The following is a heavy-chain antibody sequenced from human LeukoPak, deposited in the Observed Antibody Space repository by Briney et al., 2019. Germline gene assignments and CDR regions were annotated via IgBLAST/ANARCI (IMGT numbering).Heavy chain of an antibody. CDR3: ARANQRSGYYNY. CDR2: IYYRGST. CDR1: GGSISSSSYY. D-gene: IGHD3-3*01. Sequence: SETLSLTCTVSGGSISSSSYYWGWIRQPPGKGLEWIGSIYYRGSTYYNPSLKSRVTISVDTSKNQFSLKLSSVTAADTAVYYCARANQRSGYYNYWGQGTLVTVSS. J-gene: IGHJ4*02. V-gene: IGHV4-39*07.